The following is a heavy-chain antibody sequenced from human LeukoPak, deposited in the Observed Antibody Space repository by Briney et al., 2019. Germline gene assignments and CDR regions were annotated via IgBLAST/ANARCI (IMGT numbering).Heavy chain of an antibody. J-gene: IGHJ4*02. V-gene: IGHV3-23*01. Sequence: GGSLRLSCAASGFIFSTYAMSWVRQAPGKGLEWVSRIRSSGDTTYYADSVKGRFTTSRDNSKNTLYLQMNSLRVEDTAVYYCAKDSGVAVAGNLDNWGQGTLVTVSS. CDR1: GFIFSTYA. CDR3: AKDSGVAVAGNLDN. CDR2: IRSSGDTT. D-gene: IGHD6-19*01.